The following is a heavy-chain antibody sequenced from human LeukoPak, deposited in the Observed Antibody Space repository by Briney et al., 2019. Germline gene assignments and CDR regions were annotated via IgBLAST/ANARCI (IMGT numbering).Heavy chain of an antibody. CDR2: VSYDGSNT. Sequence: GGSLRLSCAASGLSFGNFALHWVRQAPGKGLEWVAVVSYDGSNTYYGDSVKGRFTISRDNSKNGLFLQMTNLRVEDTAVYFCARDRALAVSLSDWGQGTLVTVSS. J-gene: IGHJ4*02. CDR3: ARDRALAVSLSD. V-gene: IGHV3-30*01. CDR1: GLSFGNFA. D-gene: IGHD2-15*01.